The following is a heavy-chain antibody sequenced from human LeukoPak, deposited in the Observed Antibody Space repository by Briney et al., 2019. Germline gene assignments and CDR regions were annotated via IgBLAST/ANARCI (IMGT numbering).Heavy chain of an antibody. Sequence: PGGSLRLSCAASGFTFSSYGMHWVRQAPGKGLEWVAVISYDGSNKYYADSVKGRFTISRDNSKNTLYLQMNSLRAEDTAVYYCAKALFGESDAFHIWGEGTMVTVS. CDR3: AKALFGESDAFHI. J-gene: IGHJ3*02. CDR2: ISYDGSNK. CDR1: GFTFSSYG. D-gene: IGHD3-10*01. V-gene: IGHV3-30*18.